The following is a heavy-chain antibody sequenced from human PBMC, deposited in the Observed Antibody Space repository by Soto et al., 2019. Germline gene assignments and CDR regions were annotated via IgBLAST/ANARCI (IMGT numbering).Heavy chain of an antibody. D-gene: IGHD6-13*01. CDR1: GYTFTGYY. J-gene: IGHJ4*02. V-gene: IGHV1-2*02. Sequence: GASVKVSCKASGYTFTGYYMHWVRQAPGQGLEWMGWINPNSGGTNYAQKFQGRVTMTRDTSISTAYMELSRLRSDDTAVYYCARRPRGQQLDQWGGFDYWGQGTLVTVSS. CDR2: INPNSGGT. CDR3: ARRPRGQQLDQWGGFDY.